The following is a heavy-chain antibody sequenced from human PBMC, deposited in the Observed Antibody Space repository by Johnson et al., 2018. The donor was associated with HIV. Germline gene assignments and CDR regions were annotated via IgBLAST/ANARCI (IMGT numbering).Heavy chain of an antibody. J-gene: IGHJ3*02. Sequence: QVQLVESGGGVVQPGTSLRLSCAASGFTFSYYAIFWVRQAPGKGLEWVAVISHDVSNKYYADSVKGRFTISRDNSKNTLYLQMNSLRPEDTAVYFCARGGLYIQFLAFDAFDIWGQGTMVTVSS. V-gene: IGHV3-30-3*01. CDR3: ARGGLYIQFLAFDAFDI. D-gene: IGHD4-11*01. CDR1: GFTFSYYA. CDR2: ISHDVSNK.